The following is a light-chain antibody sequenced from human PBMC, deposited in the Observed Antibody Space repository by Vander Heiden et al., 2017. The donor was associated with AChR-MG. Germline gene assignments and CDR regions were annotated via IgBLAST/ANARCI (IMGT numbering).Light chain of an antibody. V-gene: IGKV1-5*03. CDR3: QQDNVYPWT. J-gene: IGKJ1*01. CDR1: QSISNW. CDR2: KAS. Sequence: DIQMTQSPSTLSASVGDRVTITCRASQSISNWLAWYQQKPGEAPNLLIYKASTLESGVPSRFNGSGSGTDFSLTISSLQPDDFATYYCQQDNVYPWTFGQGTKVEIK.